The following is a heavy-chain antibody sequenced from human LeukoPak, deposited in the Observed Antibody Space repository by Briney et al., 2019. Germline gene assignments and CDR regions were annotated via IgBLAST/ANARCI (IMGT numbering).Heavy chain of an antibody. V-gene: IGHV4-59*01. CDR1: GGSIDGYY. Sequence: SETLSLTCTVSGGSIDGYYWSWIRQSPGKGLEWIGYIYYTGSAFYNPSLKSRVIISLDTSKNQLSLNLRSVTAADTAVYYCASGGGIVYYYYMDVWGEGTTVTVSS. CDR3: ASGGGIVYYYYMDV. J-gene: IGHJ6*03. CDR2: IYYTGSA. D-gene: IGHD2-21*01.